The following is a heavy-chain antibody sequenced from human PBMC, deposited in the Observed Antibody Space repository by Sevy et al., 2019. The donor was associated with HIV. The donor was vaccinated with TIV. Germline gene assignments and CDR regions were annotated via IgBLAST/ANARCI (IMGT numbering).Heavy chain of an antibody. J-gene: IGHJ4*02. CDR2: IRQDGSDK. V-gene: IGHV3-7*01. CDR1: GFTFSSYW. Sequence: GGSLRLSCVASGFTFSSYWMTWVRQAPGRGLEWVANIRQDGSDKFYVDSVKGRFTISRDNAKNSLYLQMNGLRAEDTAVYYCARFEDYWGQGTLVTVSS. CDR3: ARFEDY.